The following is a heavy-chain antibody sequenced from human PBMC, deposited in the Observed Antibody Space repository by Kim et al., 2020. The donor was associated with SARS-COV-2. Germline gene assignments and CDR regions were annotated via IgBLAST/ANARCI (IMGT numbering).Heavy chain of an antibody. CDR1: GYTFTSYG. CDR2: ISAYNGNT. Sequence: ASVKVSCKASGYTFTSYGISWVRQAPGQGLEWMGWISAYNGNTNYAQKLQGRVTMTTDTSTSTAYMELRSLRSDDTAVYYCARRDERDYVSSGYYGGYYYSGMDVWGQGTTVTVSS. D-gene: IGHD3-22*01. CDR3: ARRDERDYVSSGYYGGYYYSGMDV. J-gene: IGHJ6*02. V-gene: IGHV1-18*01.